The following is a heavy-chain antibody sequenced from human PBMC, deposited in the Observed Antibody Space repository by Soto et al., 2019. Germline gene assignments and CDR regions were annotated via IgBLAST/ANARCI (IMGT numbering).Heavy chain of an antibody. CDR1: GGSFSGYF. Sequence: PSETLSLTCAVYGGSFSGYFWTWIRQSPGKGLEWIGEINHSGSTNSNPSLKSRVAISVDTSKNQISLKLRSVTAADTAVYYCARGISLIVEVQRDAPDKYHFDSWGQGTLVTVSS. V-gene: IGHV4-34*01. CDR2: INHSGST. D-gene: IGHD2-15*01. J-gene: IGHJ4*02. CDR3: ARGISLIVEVQRDAPDKYHFDS.